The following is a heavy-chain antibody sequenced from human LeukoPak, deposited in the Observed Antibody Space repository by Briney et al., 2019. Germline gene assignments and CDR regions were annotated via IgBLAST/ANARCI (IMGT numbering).Heavy chain of an antibody. CDR2: ISYDGSNK. CDR3: AKSGYVDYGDYVRIKYFDY. CDR1: GFTFSSYG. J-gene: IGHJ4*02. D-gene: IGHD4-17*01. Sequence: PGGSLRLSCAASGFTFSSYGMHGVPHAPGKGLEWVAVISYDGSNKYYADSVKGRFTIYRDNSKNTLYLQMNSLRAEDTAVYYCAKSGYVDYGDYVRIKYFDYWGQGTLVTVSS. V-gene: IGHV3-30*18.